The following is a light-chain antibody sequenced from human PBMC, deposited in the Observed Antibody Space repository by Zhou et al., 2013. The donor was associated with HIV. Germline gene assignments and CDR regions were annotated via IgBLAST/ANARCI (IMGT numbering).Light chain of an antibody. CDR2: AAS. CDR3: QQYGTSPYT. J-gene: IGKJ2*01. V-gene: IGKV3-20*01. CDR1: QSVSSSY. Sequence: ETVLTQSPGTLSLSPGERATLSCRASQSVSSSYLAWYQQKPGQAPSLLIYAASSRATGIPDRFSGSGSGTDFTLTINRLEPEDFAVYYCQQYGTSPYTFGQGTKLEIK.